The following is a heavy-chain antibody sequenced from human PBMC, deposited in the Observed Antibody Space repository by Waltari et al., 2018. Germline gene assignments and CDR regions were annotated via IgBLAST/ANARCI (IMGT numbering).Heavy chain of an antibody. D-gene: IGHD2-8*01. CDR2: INFNSGDT. V-gene: IGHV1-2*02. Sequence: QVKLVQSGADGKQSGASVKVSCKASGPTFTGAYFPWVRQAPGQGLEWIAWINFNSGDTKSAPKFQGRVTVTRDTSISTVYVEVSSLTSDDTALYLCAREDCTNIHCRGTFDNWGQGTLVTVSS. CDR1: GPTFTGAY. J-gene: IGHJ4*02. CDR3: AREDCTNIHCRGTFDN.